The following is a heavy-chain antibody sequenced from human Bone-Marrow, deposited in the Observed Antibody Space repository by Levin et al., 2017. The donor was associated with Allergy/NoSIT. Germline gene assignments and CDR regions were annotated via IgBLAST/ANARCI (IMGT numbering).Heavy chain of an antibody. CDR1: GFTFSSYG. D-gene: IGHD2-21*01. CDR2: ISYDGSNK. CDR3: AKIPIVEDLGDAFDI. Sequence: GGSLRLSCAASGFTFSSYGMHWVRQAPGKGLEWVAVISYDGSNKYYADSVKGRFTISRDNSKNTLYLQMNSLRAEDTAVYYCAKIPIVEDLGDAFDIWGQGTMVTVSS. V-gene: IGHV3-30*18. J-gene: IGHJ3*02.